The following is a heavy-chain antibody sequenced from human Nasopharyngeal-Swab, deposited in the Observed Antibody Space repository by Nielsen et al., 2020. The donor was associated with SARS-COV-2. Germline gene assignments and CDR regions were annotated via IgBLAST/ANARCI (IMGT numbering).Heavy chain of an antibody. CDR2: ISSSSTYI. Sequence: GGSLRLSCAASGFTFSSHSMNWVCQAPGKGLEWVSSISSSSTYIYYADSVKGRFTISRDNAKNSLYLQMNSLRVEDTAVYYCARVLLRALGKFGEGYAFDIWGQGTMVTVSS. CDR1: GFTFSSHS. D-gene: IGHD3-10*01. CDR3: ARVLLRALGKFGEGYAFDI. V-gene: IGHV3-21*01. J-gene: IGHJ3*02.